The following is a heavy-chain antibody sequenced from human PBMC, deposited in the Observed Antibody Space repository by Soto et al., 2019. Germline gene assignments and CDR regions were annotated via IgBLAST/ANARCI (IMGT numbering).Heavy chain of an antibody. V-gene: IGHV3-11*01. CDR2: ISTSGSTV. CDR3: ARGDYGDYDFYAFEI. J-gene: IGHJ3*02. Sequence: QVQLVESGGGLVEPGGSLRLSCVASGFTFSDYYMSWIRQAPGKGLEWVSYISTSGSTVYYADSLQGRFTISRDNAKNSLDLQMNSLRAEDTAVYYCARGDYGDYDFYAFEIWGQGTKVTVSS. CDR1: GFTFSDYY. D-gene: IGHD4-17*01.